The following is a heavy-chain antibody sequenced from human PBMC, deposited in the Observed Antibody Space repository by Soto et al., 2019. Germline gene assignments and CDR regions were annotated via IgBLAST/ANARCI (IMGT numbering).Heavy chain of an antibody. CDR1: GGTFSSYT. Sequence: SVKVSCTASGGTFSSYTISWVRQAPGQGFEWMGRIIPILGIANYAQKFQGRVTITADKSTSTAYMELSSLRSEDTAVYYCARGFVVVPAAMRAWFDPWGQGTLVTVSS. V-gene: IGHV1-69*02. D-gene: IGHD2-2*01. J-gene: IGHJ5*02. CDR3: ARGFVVVPAAMRAWFDP. CDR2: IIPILGIA.